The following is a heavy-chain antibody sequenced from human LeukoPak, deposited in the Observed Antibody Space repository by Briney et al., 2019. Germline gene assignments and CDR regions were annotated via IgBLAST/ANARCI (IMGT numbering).Heavy chain of an antibody. V-gene: IGHV3-33*01. CDR3: ARGIYSVKD. CDR1: GFTFSAYG. J-gene: IGHJ4*02. CDR2: IWYDGSIK. Sequence: PGGSLRLSCAASGFTFSAYGMDWVRQAPGKGLEWVAAIWYDGSIKLYADSVKGRFTISRDNSKNTLYLEMNSLRAEDTAVYYCARGIYSVKDWGRGTLVTVSS. D-gene: IGHD5/OR15-5a*01.